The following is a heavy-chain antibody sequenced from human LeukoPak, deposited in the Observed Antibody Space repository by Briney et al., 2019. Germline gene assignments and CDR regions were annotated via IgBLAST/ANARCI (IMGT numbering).Heavy chain of an antibody. Sequence: LTGGSLRLSCAASGFTFSSYAMNWVRQAPGKGLEWVSGISASGENTYYVDSVKGRFTISRDNSKNTLYLQMNSLRAEDTAVYYCAKAGSHYVGDVFDIWGQGTMVTVSS. CDR1: GFTFSSYA. V-gene: IGHV3-23*01. CDR3: AKAGSHYVGDVFDI. J-gene: IGHJ3*02. D-gene: IGHD4-17*01. CDR2: ISASGENT.